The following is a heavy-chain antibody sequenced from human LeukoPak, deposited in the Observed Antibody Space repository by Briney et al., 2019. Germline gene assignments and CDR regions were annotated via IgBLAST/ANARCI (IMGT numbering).Heavy chain of an antibody. J-gene: IGHJ4*02. V-gene: IGHV3-23*01. CDR3: ARDRPNYYGSDGHYYRRDGDY. D-gene: IGHD3-22*01. CDR2: ITSGGGST. CDR1: GFTFSSYA. Sequence: GGSLRLSCAASGFTFSSYAMSWVRQAPGKGLEWVSTITSGGGSTYYADSVKGRFTLSRDNSKNTLYLQMNSLRAEDTAVYYCARDRPNYYGSDGHYYRRDGDYWGRGTLVSVSS.